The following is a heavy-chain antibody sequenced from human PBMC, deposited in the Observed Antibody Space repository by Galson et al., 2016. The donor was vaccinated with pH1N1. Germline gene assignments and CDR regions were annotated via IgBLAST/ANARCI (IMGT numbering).Heavy chain of an antibody. D-gene: IGHD2-2*01. CDR1: GFTFSSYA. V-gene: IGHV3-21*01. CDR3: ATYCISTTCYEGSFDY. CDR2: ISSSGSYK. Sequence: SLRLSCAASGFTFSSYAMRWVRQAPGKGLEWVSYISSSGSYKNYADSVKGRFTISRDNVKNSLYLQMNSLRAEDTAIYYCATYCISTTCYEGSFDYWGQGTLVTVSS. J-gene: IGHJ4*02.